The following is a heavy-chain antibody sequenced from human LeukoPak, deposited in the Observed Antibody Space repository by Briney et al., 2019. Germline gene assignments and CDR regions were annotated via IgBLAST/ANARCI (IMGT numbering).Heavy chain of an antibody. CDR2: IIPIFGTA. J-gene: IGHJ3*02. CDR1: GGTFSSYA. V-gene: IGHV1-69*13. CDR3: ARGSSRGYAFDI. Sequence: ASVKVSCKASGGTFSSYAISWVRQAPGQGLEWMGGIIPIFGTANYAKKFQGRVTITADASTSTAYMELSSLRSEDTAVYYCARGSSRGYAFDIWGQGTMVTVSS. D-gene: IGHD6-13*01.